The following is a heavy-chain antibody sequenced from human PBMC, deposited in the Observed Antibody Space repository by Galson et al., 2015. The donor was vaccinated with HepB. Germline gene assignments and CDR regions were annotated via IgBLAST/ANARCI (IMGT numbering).Heavy chain of an antibody. CDR2: IRSKAYGGTT. V-gene: IGHV3-49*03. CDR3: TRGGDFWSDYYFDY. D-gene: IGHD3-3*01. J-gene: IGHJ4*02. Sequence: SLRLSCAASGFTFGDYAMSWFRQAPGKGLEWVGFIRSKAYGGTTEYAASVKGRFTISRDDSKSIAYLQMNSLKTGDTAVYYCTRGGDFWSDYYFDYWGQGTLVTVSS. CDR1: GFTFGDYA.